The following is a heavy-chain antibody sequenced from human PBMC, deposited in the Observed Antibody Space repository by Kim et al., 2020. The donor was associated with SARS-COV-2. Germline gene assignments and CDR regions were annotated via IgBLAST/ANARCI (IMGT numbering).Heavy chain of an antibody. V-gene: IGHV1-3*01. CDR1: GYTFTSYA. Sequence: ASVKVSCKASGYTFTSYAMHWVRQAPGQRLEWMGWINAGNGNTKYSQKFQGRVTITRDTSASTAYMELSSLRSEDTAVYYCARELDTAMGVYYWGQGTLVTVSS. J-gene: IGHJ4*02. CDR3: ARELDTAMGVYY. CDR2: INAGNGNT. D-gene: IGHD5-18*01.